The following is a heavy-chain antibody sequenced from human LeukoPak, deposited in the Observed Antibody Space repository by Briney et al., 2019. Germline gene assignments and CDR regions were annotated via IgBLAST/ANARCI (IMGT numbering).Heavy chain of an antibody. CDR2: ISAYNGNT. Sequence: ASVKVSCKASGYTFTSYGISWVRQAPGQGLEWMGWISAYNGNTNYAQKLQGRVTMTTDTSTSTAYMELRSLRSDDTAVYYCAKMGVEKDDSSGYSHDYWGQGTLVTVSS. J-gene: IGHJ4*02. CDR1: GYTFTSYG. V-gene: IGHV1-18*01. CDR3: AKMGVEKDDSSGYSHDY. D-gene: IGHD3-22*01.